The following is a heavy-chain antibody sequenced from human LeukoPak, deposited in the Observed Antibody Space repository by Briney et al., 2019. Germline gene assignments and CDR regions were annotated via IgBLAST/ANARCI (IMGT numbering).Heavy chain of an antibody. CDR2: ISGSGGST. J-gene: IGHJ4*02. V-gene: IGHV3-23*01. CDR3: AKRLGTTVTAYIDY. CDR1: GSTFSSYA. Sequence: PGGSLRLSCAASGSTFSSYAMSWVRQAPGKGLEWVSAISGSGGSTYYADSVKGRFTISRDNSKNTLYLQMNSLRAEDTAVYYCAKRLGTTVTAYIDYWGQGTLVTVSS. D-gene: IGHD4-17*01.